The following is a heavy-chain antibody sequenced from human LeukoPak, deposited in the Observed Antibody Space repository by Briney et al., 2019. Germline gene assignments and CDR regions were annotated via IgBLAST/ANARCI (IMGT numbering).Heavy chain of an antibody. D-gene: IGHD6-13*01. V-gene: IGHV5-51*01. J-gene: IGHJ4*02. CDR2: IYTSDSDT. CDR1: GYSFTSYW. CDR3: ASCIEAAGSFDY. Sequence: VEALKISCKGSGYSFTSYWLGWVRPMPGKGLEWMRIIYTSDSDTRYSPSFPGQVTISADKSISTANLQWSSVKASDTAMYYCASCIEAAGSFDYWGQGTLVTVSS.